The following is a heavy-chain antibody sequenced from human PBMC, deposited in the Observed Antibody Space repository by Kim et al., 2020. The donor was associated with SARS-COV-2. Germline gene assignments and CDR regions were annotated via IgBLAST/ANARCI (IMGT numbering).Heavy chain of an antibody. CDR1: GFTFSSYA. CDR3: AKVRARLLGYYYYGMDV. Sequence: GGSLRLSCAASGFTFSSYAMSWVRQAPGKGLEWVSAISGSGGSTYYADSVKGRFTISRDNSKNTLDLQMNSLRAEDTAVYYCAKVRARLLGYYYYGMDVWGQGTTVTVSS. D-gene: IGHD2-8*02. J-gene: IGHJ6*02. CDR2: ISGSGGST. V-gene: IGHV3-23*01.